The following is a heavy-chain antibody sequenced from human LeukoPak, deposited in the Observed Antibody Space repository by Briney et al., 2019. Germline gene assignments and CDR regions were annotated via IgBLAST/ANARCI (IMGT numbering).Heavy chain of an antibody. CDR3: ARGLIPHAFDI. Sequence: SETLSLTCAVYGGSFSGYYWSWIRQPPGKGLEWIGEINHSGSTNYNPSLKSRVTISVDTSKNQFSLKLSSVAAADTAVYYCARGLIPHAFDIWGQGTMVTVSS. D-gene: IGHD2-21*01. V-gene: IGHV4-34*01. CDR1: GGSFSGYY. CDR2: INHSGST. J-gene: IGHJ3*02.